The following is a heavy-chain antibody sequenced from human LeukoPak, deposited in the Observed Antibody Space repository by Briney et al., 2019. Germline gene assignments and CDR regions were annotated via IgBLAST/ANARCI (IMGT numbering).Heavy chain of an antibody. J-gene: IGHJ4*02. CDR1: GFTFSNYW. Sequence: GGSLRLSCAASGFTFSNYWMNWVRQAPGKGLEWVSSISSSSSYIYYADSVKGRFTISRDNAKNSVYLQMNSLRAEDTAMYYCARWYDYDSKGYSYYFDYWGQGTLVTVSS. D-gene: IGHD3-22*01. V-gene: IGHV3-21*01. CDR2: ISSSSSYI. CDR3: ARWYDYDSKGYSYYFDY.